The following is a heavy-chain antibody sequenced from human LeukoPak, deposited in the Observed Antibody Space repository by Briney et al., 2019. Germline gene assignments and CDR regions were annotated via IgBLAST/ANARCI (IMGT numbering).Heavy chain of an antibody. CDR1: RGSISSYY. Sequence: PSQTLSLTCTVSRGSISSYYWSWIRQPPGKGLEWIGYIYYSGSTNYNPSLKSRVTISVDTSKNQFSLKLSSVTAADTAVYYCARSLSPNYYDSSGRYAFDIWGQGTMVTVSS. CDR2: IYYSGST. D-gene: IGHD3-22*01. J-gene: IGHJ3*02. V-gene: IGHV4-59*08. CDR3: ARSLSPNYYDSSGRYAFDI.